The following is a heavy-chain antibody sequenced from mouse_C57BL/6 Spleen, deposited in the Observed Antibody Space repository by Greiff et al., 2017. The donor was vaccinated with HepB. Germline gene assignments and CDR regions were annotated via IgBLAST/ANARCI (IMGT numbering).Heavy chain of an antibody. CDR2: IRNKANGYTT. J-gene: IGHJ4*01. CDR1: GFTFTDYY. Sequence: EVKVEESGGGLVQPGGSLSLSCAASGFTFTDYYMSWVRQPPGKALEWLGFIRNKANGYTTEYSASVKGRFTISRDNSQSILYLQMNALRAEDSATYYGARWGFYDMDYWGQGTSVTVSS. V-gene: IGHV7-3*01. CDR3: ARWGFYDMDY.